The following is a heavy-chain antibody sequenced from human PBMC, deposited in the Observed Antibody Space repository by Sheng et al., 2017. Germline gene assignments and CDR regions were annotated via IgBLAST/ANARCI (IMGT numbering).Heavy chain of an antibody. CDR1: GYSISSGYY. CDR2: IYHSGST. Sequence: QVQLQESGPGLVKPSETLSLTCAVSGYSISSGYYWGWIRQPPGKGLEWIGSIYHSGSTYYNPSLKSRVTISVDTSKNQFSLKLSSVTAADTAVYYCVRDLRQWLAPWGQGTLVTVSS. D-gene: IGHD6-19*01. CDR3: VRDLRQWLAP. J-gene: IGHJ5*02. V-gene: IGHV4-38-2*02.